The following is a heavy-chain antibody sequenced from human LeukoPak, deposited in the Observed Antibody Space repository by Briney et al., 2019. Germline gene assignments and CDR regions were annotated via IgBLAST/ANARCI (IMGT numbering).Heavy chain of an antibody. D-gene: IGHD4-17*01. V-gene: IGHV1-69*05. J-gene: IGHJ5*02. CDR2: IMPLFGTA. CDR3: ARDVHGDYGSGRFDP. CDR1: GGTFNDSA. Sequence: SVKVSCKTSGGTFNDSAISWVRQAPGQGLEWLGGIMPLFGTAGYAQEFQGRVTITKDESTRTVYLELTSLTSDDTAVYYCARDVHGDYGSGRFDPWGQGTLVSVSS.